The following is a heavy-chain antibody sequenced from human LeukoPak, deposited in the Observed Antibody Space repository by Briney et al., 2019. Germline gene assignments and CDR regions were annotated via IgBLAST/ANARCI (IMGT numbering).Heavy chain of an antibody. V-gene: IGHV4-34*01. Sequence: SETLSLACAVYGGSFSGYYWSWIRQPPGKGLEWIGEINHSGRTNYNPSLKSRVTISVDTSKNQFSLKLSSVTAADSAVYYCARAARDDWVDPWGQGTLVTVSS. CDR2: INHSGRT. CDR3: ARAARDDWVDP. CDR1: GGSFSGYY. J-gene: IGHJ5*02.